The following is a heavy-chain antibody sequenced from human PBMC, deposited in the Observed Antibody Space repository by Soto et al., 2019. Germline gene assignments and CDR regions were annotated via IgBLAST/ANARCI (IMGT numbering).Heavy chain of an antibody. J-gene: IGHJ4*02. D-gene: IGHD3-22*01. Sequence: GASVKVSCKACGYTFTRYGISWVRQAPGQGLEWMGWISAYNGNTNYAQKLQGRVTMTTDTSTSTAYMELRSLRSDDTAVYYCARDHYYDSSGYSYYFDYWGQGTLVTVSS. CDR3: ARDHYYDSSGYSYYFDY. CDR2: ISAYNGNT. V-gene: IGHV1-18*04. CDR1: GYTFTRYG.